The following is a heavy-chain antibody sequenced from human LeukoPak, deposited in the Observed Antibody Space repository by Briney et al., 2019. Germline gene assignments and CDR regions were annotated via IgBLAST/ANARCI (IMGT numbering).Heavy chain of an antibody. CDR1: GYSISSGYY. V-gene: IGHV4-38-2*01. CDR3: AIRIAARPFDY. Sequence: TSETLSLTCAVSGYSISSGYYWGWIRQPPGKGLEWIGSTYHSGSTYYNPSLKSRVTISVDTSKNQFSLKLSSVTAADTAVYYCAIRIAARPFDYWGQGTLVTVSS. CDR2: TYHSGST. D-gene: IGHD6-6*01. J-gene: IGHJ4*02.